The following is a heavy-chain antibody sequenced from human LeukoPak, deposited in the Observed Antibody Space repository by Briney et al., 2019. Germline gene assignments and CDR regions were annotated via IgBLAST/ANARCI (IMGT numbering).Heavy chain of an antibody. V-gene: IGHV4-59*01. CDR1: GGSISSYY. CDR2: IYYSGTT. CDR3: ARVGYCSHGSCLRLDWYFDL. Sequence: NPSETLSLTCTVSGGSISSYYWSWIRQPPGKGLEWIGYIYYSGTTYYNPSLESRVSISFDTSKNQFSLKLSSVTAADTAVYYCARVGYCSHGSCLRLDWYFDLWGRGTLVTVSS. J-gene: IGHJ2*01. D-gene: IGHD2-15*01.